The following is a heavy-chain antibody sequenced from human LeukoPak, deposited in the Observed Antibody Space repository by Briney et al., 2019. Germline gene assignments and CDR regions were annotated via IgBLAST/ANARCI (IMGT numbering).Heavy chain of an antibody. CDR1: GGTFSSYA. Sequence: SVKVSCKASGGTFSSYAISLVRQAPGQALEWMGRIIPIFGTANYAQKFQGRVTITTDESTSTAYMELSSLRSEDTAVYYCARGVLWFGELYYFDYWGQGTLVTVSS. CDR3: ARGVLWFGELYYFDY. D-gene: IGHD3-10*01. CDR2: IIPIFGTA. J-gene: IGHJ4*02. V-gene: IGHV1-69*05.